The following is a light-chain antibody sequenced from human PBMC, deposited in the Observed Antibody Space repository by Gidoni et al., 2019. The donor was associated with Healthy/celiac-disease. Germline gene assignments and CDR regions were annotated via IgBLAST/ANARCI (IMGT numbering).Light chain of an antibody. CDR1: QSISSW. CDR3: QQYNSYSQ. CDR2: KAS. J-gene: IGKJ1*01. Sequence: DIQMTQSPSTLSASVGDRVTITCRASQSISSWLAWYQQKPGKAPKLLIYKASSLESGVPSRFSGSGSGTEFTLTISSLQPDDFATYYCQQYNSYSQFGQXTKVEIK. V-gene: IGKV1-5*03.